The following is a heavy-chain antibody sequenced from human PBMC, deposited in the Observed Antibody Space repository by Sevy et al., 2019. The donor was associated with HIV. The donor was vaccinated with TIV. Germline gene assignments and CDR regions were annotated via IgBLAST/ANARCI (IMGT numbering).Heavy chain of an antibody. J-gene: IGHJ4*02. V-gene: IGHV4-31*03. CDR2: IYNTGYT. CDR3: ARGLFLPTGNFAY. CDR1: GGSISSGGYY. Sequence: SETLSLTCTVSGGSISSGGYYWSWIRQHPGKGLEWIGYIYNTGYTYYNPPLSSRVSISVDMSKNQFSLRLTSVTAADTAVHYCARGLFLPTGNFAYWGQGILVTVSS. D-gene: IGHD4-4*01.